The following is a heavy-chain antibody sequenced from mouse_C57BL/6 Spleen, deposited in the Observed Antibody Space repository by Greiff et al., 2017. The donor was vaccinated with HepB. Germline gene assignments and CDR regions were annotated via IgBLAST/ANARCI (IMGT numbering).Heavy chain of an antibody. Sequence: EVMLVESEGGLVQPGSSMKLSCTASGFTFSDYYMAWVRQVPEKGLEWVANINYDGSSTYYLDSLKSRFIISRDNAKNILYLQMSSLKSEDTATYYCARRGTYYGTLDYWGQGTTLTVSS. CDR3: ARRGTYYGTLDY. V-gene: IGHV5-16*01. D-gene: IGHD1-1*01. J-gene: IGHJ2*01. CDR1: GFTFSDYY. CDR2: INYDGSST.